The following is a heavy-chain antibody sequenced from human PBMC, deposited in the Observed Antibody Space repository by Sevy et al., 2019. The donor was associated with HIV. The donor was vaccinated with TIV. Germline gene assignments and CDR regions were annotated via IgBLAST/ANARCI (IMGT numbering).Heavy chain of an antibody. V-gene: IGHV1-18*01. Sequence: ASVKVSCKASGYTFTSYGISWVRQAPGQGLEWMGWISAYNGNTNYAQKLQGRVTMTTDTSTSTAYMELRSLRSDDTAVYYCARDGDGRPFFASITMVRGVMGPAGMDVWGKGTTVTVSS. CDR2: ISAYNGNT. CDR3: ARDGDGRPFFASITMVRGVMGPAGMDV. D-gene: IGHD3-10*01. J-gene: IGHJ6*03. CDR1: GYTFTSYG.